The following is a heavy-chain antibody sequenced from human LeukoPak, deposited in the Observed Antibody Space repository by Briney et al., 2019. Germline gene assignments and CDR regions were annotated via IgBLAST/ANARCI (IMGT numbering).Heavy chain of an antibody. Sequence: GRSLRLSCAASGFTFSSYGMHWVRQAPGKGLEWVSTISGSGGNTYYADSVKGRFTISRDNPKNTVYLQMNSLRADDTALYYCAKEGFGDWGQGTLVTVSS. V-gene: IGHV3-23*01. CDR3: AKEGFGD. CDR1: GFTFSSYG. CDR2: ISGSGGNT. D-gene: IGHD3-10*01. J-gene: IGHJ4*02.